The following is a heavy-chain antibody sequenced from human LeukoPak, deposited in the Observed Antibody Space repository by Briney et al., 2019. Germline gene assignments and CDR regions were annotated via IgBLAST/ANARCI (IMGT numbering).Heavy chain of an antibody. Sequence: PSETLSLTCTVSGGSISSSSYYWGWIRQPPGKRPEWIGSIYYSGSTYYNPSLKSRVTISVDTSKNHFSLKLNSVTAADTAVYYCARHDYGDYRVSWFDPWGQGTLVTVSS. D-gene: IGHD4-17*01. V-gene: IGHV4-39*01. CDR3: ARHDYGDYRVSWFDP. CDR1: GGSISSSSYY. CDR2: IYYSGST. J-gene: IGHJ5*02.